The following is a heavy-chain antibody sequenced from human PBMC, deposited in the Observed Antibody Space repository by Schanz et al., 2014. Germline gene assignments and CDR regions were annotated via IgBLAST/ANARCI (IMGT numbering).Heavy chain of an antibody. CDR2: ITYNGGTI. Sequence: EVQLVESGGGLVQPGGSLRLSCTASGFGFSSYSMNWVRQAPGKGLEWVSYITYNGGTIYYADSVKGRFTISRDNAKNSLYLEMNSLRAEDTALYYCVRDSFFAFDYWGQGTLVTVSS. V-gene: IGHV3-48*01. D-gene: IGHD3-3*01. CDR1: GFGFSSYS. J-gene: IGHJ4*02. CDR3: VRDSFFAFDY.